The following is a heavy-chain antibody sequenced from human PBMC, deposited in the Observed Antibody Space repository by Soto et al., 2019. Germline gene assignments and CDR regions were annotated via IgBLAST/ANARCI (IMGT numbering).Heavy chain of an antibody. J-gene: IGHJ6*02. CDR3: ARRGIFYYYYYGMDV. Sequence: LSLTCAVYGGSFSGYYWSWIRQPPGKGLEWIGEINHSGSTNYNPSLKSRVTISVDTSKNQFSLKLSSVTAADTAVYYCARRGIFYYYYYGMDVWGQGTTVTVSS. CDR2: INHSGST. D-gene: IGHD3-3*01. CDR1: GGSFSGYY. V-gene: IGHV4-34*01.